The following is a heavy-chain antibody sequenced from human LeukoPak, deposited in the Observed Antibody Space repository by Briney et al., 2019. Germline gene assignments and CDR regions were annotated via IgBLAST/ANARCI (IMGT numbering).Heavy chain of an antibody. D-gene: IGHD2-2*01. J-gene: IGHJ4*02. V-gene: IGHV4-34*01. Sequence: PSETLSLTCAVYGGSFSGYYWSWIRQPPGKGLEWIGEINHSGSTNYNPSLKSRVTISVDTPKNQFSLKLSSVTAADTAVYYCARLRPAWQYQLLWEVYWGQGTLVTVSS. CDR3: ARLRPAWQYQLLWEVY. CDR2: INHSGST. CDR1: GGSFSGYY.